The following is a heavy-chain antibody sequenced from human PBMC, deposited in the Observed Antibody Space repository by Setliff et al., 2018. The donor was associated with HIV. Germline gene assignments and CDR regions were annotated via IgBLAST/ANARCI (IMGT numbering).Heavy chain of an antibody. J-gene: IGHJ6*02. CDR2: ISTYSDEA. CDR3: ARDVEHKMDV. Sequence: ASVKVSCKPSGYTFTAYGLSWVRQAPGQGLEWMGCISTYSDEASYAQRLQGRVTMTTDTSTSTAYMELRRLTFDDTAVYYCARDVEHKMDVWGQGTTVTVSS. CDR1: GYTFTAYG. V-gene: IGHV1-18*01.